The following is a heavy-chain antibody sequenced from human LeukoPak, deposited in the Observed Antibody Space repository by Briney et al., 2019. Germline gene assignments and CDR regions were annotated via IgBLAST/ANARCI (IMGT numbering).Heavy chain of an antibody. CDR3: ARTPEGYCSGGNCYYYYYYMDV. J-gene: IGHJ6*03. CDR1: GGSISNYY. Sequence: SETLSLTCTVSGGSISNYYWSWIRQPPGKRLEWIGYIHYSGSTSYNPSLKSRVTISVDTSKNQFSLKLRFVTPADTAVFYCARTPEGYCSGGNCYYYYYYMDVWGKGTTVTVSS. V-gene: IGHV4-59*01. D-gene: IGHD2-15*01. CDR2: IHYSGST.